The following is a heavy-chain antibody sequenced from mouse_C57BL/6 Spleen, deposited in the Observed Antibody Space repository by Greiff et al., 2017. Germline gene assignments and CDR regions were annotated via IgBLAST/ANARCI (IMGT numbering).Heavy chain of an antibody. CDR1: GYSFTSYY. D-gene: IGHD2-3*01. J-gene: IGHJ4*01. V-gene: IGHV1-66*01. CDR3: ARYSMLYAPDY. CDR2: IYPGSGNT. Sequence: QVQLKQSGPELVKPGASVTISCKASGYSFTSYYIHWVKQRPGQGLEWIGWIYPGSGNTKYTEKFKGKATLTADTSSNTAYLQLSSLTSEDSAVYYCARYSMLYAPDYWGQGTSVTVSS.